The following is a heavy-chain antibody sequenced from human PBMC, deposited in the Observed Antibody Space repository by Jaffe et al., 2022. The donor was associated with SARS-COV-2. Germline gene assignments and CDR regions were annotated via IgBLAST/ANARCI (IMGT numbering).Heavy chain of an antibody. CDR1: GFTFSSYA. J-gene: IGHJ4*02. V-gene: IGHV3-23*01. D-gene: IGHD6-6*01. Sequence: EVQLLESGGGLVQPGGSLRLSCAASGFTFSSYAMSWVRQAPGKGLEWVSAISGSGGSTYYADSVKGRFTISRDNSKNTLYLQMNSLRAEDTAVYYCAKDRLPKYSSSSDLYYFDYWGQGTLVTVSS. CDR3: AKDRLPKYSSSSDLYYFDY. CDR2: ISGSGGST.